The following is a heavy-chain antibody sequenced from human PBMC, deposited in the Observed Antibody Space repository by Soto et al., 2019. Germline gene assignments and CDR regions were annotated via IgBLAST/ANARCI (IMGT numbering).Heavy chain of an antibody. CDR2: IYYSGST. CDR3: ARGVADYDSSGPPDY. D-gene: IGHD3-22*01. J-gene: IGHJ4*02. Sequence: SETLSLTCTVSGGSISSGGYYWIWIRHHPGKGLEWIGYIYYSGSTYYNPSLKSRVTISVDTSKNQFSLKLSSVTAADTAAYYCARGVADYDSSGPPDYWGQGTLVTVSS. V-gene: IGHV4-31*03. CDR1: GGSISSGGYY.